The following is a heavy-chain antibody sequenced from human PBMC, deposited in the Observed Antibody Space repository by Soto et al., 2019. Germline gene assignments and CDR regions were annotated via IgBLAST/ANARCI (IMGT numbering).Heavy chain of an antibody. CDR3: ARSPLITIFGVVIIGVFEI. J-gene: IGHJ3*02. Sequence: ASVKVSCKASGYTFTSYGISWVRQAPGQGLEWMGWISAYNGNTNYAQKLQGRVTMTTDTSTSTAYMELRSLRSDDTAVYYCARSPLITIFGVVIIGVFEIWGQGTMVTVSS. CDR1: GYTFTSYG. D-gene: IGHD3-3*01. V-gene: IGHV1-18*01. CDR2: ISAYNGNT.